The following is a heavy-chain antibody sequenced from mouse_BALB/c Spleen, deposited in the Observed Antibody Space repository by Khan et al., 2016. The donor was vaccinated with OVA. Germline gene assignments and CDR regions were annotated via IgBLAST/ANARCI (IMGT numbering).Heavy chain of an antibody. V-gene: IGHV3-1*02. CDR2: IYYRGSI. D-gene: IGHD2-1*01. Sequence: EVQLQESGPDLVKPSQSLALTCTVTDYSITSGYSWHWIRQFPGNKLEWMGYIYYRGSINYNPSLKSRISITRDTSKNQVFLQLISVTTEDTATYYCARDGNYMDYWGQGTSVTVSS. CDR1: DYSITSGYS. CDR3: ARDGNYMDY. J-gene: IGHJ4*01.